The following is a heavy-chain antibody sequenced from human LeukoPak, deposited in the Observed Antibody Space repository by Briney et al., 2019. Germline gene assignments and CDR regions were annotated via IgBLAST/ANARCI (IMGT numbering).Heavy chain of an antibody. CDR1: GFTFSSYA. D-gene: IGHD3-22*01. V-gene: IGHV3-23*01. CDR3: AKDGGITMIVVVPYYFDY. CDR2: ISGSGGST. J-gene: IGHJ4*02. Sequence: GGSLRLSCAASGFTFSSYAMSWVRQAPGKGLEWVSAISGSGGSTYYADSVKGRFTTSRDNSKNTLYLQMNSLRAEDTAVYYCAKDGGITMIVVVPYYFDYWGQGTLVTVSS.